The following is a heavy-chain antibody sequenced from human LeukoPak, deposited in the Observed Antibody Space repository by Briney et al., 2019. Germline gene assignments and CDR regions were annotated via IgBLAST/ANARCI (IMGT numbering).Heavy chain of an antibody. Sequence: PSETLSLTCSVSRGSISGYYWSWIRQPPGKGLEWIGYIYYSGSTNYNPSPKSRVTMSVDTSKNLFSLKLNSVTAADTAVYYCATGVVPYYGLDVWGQGTTVTVSS. CDR3: ATGVVPYYGLDV. D-gene: IGHD3-3*01. J-gene: IGHJ6*02. CDR1: RGSISGYY. V-gene: IGHV4-59*01. CDR2: IYYSGST.